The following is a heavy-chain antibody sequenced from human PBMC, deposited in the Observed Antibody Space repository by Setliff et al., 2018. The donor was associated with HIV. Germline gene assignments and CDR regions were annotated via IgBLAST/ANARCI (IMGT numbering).Heavy chain of an antibody. D-gene: IGHD5-12*01. CDR2: VYPDDSDT. CDR3: ARRGDGYFIGFDP. CDR1: GYNFGGFW. J-gene: IGHJ5*02. V-gene: IGHV5-51*01. Sequence: GESLKISCQGSGYNFGGFWIAWVRQMPGKRLELMGVVYPDDSDTRYRPSFQGQVTISADKSISTAYLQWSSLKASDTAMYYCARRGDGYFIGFDPWGQGTLVTVSS.